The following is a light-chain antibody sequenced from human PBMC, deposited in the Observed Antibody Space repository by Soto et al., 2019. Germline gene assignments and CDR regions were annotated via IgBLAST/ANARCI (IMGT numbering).Light chain of an antibody. V-gene: IGLV2-8*01. J-gene: IGLJ1*01. Sequence: QSALTQPPSASGSPGQSVTISCRGTSSDVGGYNYVSWYQQHPGKAPKLMIYEVTKRPSGGPERFSGSKSGNTASLTVSGYQAEDEADYYCSSYAGSNNYVFGTGTKLTVL. CDR3: SSYAGSNNYV. CDR2: EVT. CDR1: SSDVGGYNY.